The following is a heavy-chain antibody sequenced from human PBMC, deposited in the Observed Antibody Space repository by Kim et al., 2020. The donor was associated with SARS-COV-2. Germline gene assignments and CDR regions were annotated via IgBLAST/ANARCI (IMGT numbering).Heavy chain of an antibody. D-gene: IGHD5-12*01. Sequence: YAQKFQGRVTITADESTSTAYMELSSLRSEDTAVYYCARVRGYSGYEFDYWGQGTLVTVSS. CDR3: ARVRGYSGYEFDY. V-gene: IGHV1-69*01. J-gene: IGHJ4*02.